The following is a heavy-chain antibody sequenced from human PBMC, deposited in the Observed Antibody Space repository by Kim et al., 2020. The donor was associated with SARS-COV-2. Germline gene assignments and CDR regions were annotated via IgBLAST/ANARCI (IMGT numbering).Heavy chain of an antibody. CDR3: ARGGAPYYFEY. D-gene: IGHD1-26*01. V-gene: IGHV4-59*13. J-gene: IGHJ4*02. Sequence: SETLSLTCTVSGGSISSYYWSWIRQPPGKGLEWIGYIYYSGSTNYNPSLKSRVTISVDTSKNQFSLKLSSVTAADTAVYYCARGGAPYYFEYWGQGTLVTVSS. CDR1: GGSISSYY. CDR2: IYYSGST.